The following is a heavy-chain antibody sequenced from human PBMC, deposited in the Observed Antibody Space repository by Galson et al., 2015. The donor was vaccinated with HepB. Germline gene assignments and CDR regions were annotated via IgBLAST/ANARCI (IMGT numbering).Heavy chain of an antibody. J-gene: IGHJ5*02. CDR2: ISPYNRDA. D-gene: IGHD2-15*01. CDR1: GYTFSTYS. Sequence: SVRVSCKASGYTFSTYSISWVRQAPGQGLEWMGWISPYNRDANYAWKFQGRVTMTTNTFTSTAYMELRSLRSDDTAVYYCARGDLVGVVGGSQNNWFDHWGQGTLVTVSS. V-gene: IGHV1-18*01. CDR3: ARGDLVGVVGGSQNNWFDH.